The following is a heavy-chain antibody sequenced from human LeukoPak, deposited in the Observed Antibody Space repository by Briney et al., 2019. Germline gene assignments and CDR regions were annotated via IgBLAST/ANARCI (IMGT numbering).Heavy chain of an antibody. CDR2: IWYDGSNK. CDR3: AAQFNDILTGYYNRPFDY. J-gene: IGHJ4*02. Sequence: GGSLRLSCAASGFTFSSYWMSWVRQAPGKGLEWVAVIWYDGSNKYYADSVKGRFTISRDNSKNTLYLQMNSLGAEDTAVYYCAAQFNDILTGYYNRPFDYWGQGTLVTVSS. D-gene: IGHD3-9*01. CDR1: GFTFSSYW. V-gene: IGHV3-33*08.